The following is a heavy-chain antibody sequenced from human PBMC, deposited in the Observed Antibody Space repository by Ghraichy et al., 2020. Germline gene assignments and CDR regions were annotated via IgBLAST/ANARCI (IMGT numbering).Heavy chain of an antibody. J-gene: IGHJ2*01. Sequence: SQTLSITCNVSGGSISSSSYYWDWIRQPPGKGLEWIGSIYYSGATYYNPSLRSRVTISVDTSKNHFSLRLSSVTAADTAVYYCVRDRVGVAVAGCGKFDLWGRGTLVSVSS. V-gene: IGHV4-39*07. CDR1: GGSISSSSYY. CDR2: IYYSGAT. D-gene: IGHD6-19*01. CDR3: VRDRVGVAVAGCGKFDL.